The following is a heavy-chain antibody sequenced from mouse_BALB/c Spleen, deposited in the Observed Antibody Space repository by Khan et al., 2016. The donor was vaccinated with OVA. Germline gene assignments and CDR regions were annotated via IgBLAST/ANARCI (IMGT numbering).Heavy chain of an antibody. Sequence: QLEESGPGLVAPSQSLSITCTISGFSLTDYGVHWVRQPPGKGLEWLVVIWSDGTTTYNSALKSRLSIIKDNSKSQIFLKMNSLQTDDTAMYYCARQPYYHYYIMDYWGQGTSVTVSS. CDR3: ARQPYYHYYIMDY. CDR2: IWSDGTT. J-gene: IGHJ4*01. V-gene: IGHV2-6-1*01. CDR1: GFSLTDYG. D-gene: IGHD2-10*01.